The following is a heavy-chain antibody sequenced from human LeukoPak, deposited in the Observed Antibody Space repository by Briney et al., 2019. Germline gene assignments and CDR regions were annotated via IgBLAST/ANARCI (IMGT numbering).Heavy chain of an antibody. V-gene: IGHV3-30-3*01. CDR2: ISYDGSNK. J-gene: IGHJ3*02. CDR3: AREGSSGYDYRRVAFDI. D-gene: IGHD3-22*01. CDR1: GFTFSSYA. Sequence: GGSLRLSCAASGFTFSSYAMHWVRQAPGKGLEWVAVISYDGSNKYYADSVKGRITISRDNSKNTLYLQMNSLRAEDTAVYYCAREGSSGYDYRRVAFDIWGQGTMVTVSS.